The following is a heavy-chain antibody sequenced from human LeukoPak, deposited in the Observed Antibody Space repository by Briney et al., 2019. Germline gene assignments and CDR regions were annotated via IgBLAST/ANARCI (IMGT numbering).Heavy chain of an antibody. CDR1: GGTFSSYA. D-gene: IGHD3-22*01. Sequence: SVKGSCKASGGTFSSYAISWVRQAPGQGLEWMGRIIPILGIANCAQKFQGRVTITADKSTSTAYMELSSLRSEDTAVYYCATPGHYYDSSGYNDAFDIWGQGTMVTVSS. CDR3: ATPGHYYDSSGYNDAFDI. J-gene: IGHJ3*02. CDR2: IIPILGIA. V-gene: IGHV1-69*04.